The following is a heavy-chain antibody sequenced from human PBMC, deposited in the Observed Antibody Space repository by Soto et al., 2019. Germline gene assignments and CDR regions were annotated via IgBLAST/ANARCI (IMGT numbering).Heavy chain of an antibody. CDR2: ISYDGSNK. CDR3: AKDRAYSKNYYYYYGMDV. V-gene: IGHV3-30*18. D-gene: IGHD4-4*01. J-gene: IGHJ6*02. CDR1: GFTFSSYG. Sequence: GGSLRLSCAASGFTFSSYGMHWVRQAPGKGLEWVAVISYDGSNKYYADSVKGRFTISRDNSKNTLYLQMNSLRAEDTAVYYCAKDRAYSKNYYYYYGMDVWGQGTTVTVSS.